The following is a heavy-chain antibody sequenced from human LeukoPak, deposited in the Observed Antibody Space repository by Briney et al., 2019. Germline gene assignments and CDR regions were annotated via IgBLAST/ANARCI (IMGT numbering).Heavy chain of an antibody. CDR3: ARDRGIVGATGFDY. V-gene: IGHV1-69*13. D-gene: IGHD1-26*01. CDR2: IIPIFGTA. CDR1: GGTFSSYA. J-gene: IGHJ4*02. Sequence: SVKVSCKASGGTFSSYAISWVRQAPGQGLEWMGGIIPIFGTANYAQKFQGRVTITADESTSTAYMELSSLRFEDTAVYYCARDRGIVGATGFDYWGQGTLVTVSS.